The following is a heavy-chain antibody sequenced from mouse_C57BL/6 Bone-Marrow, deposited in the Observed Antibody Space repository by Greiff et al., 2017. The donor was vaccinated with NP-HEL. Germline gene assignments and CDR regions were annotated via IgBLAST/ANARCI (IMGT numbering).Heavy chain of an antibody. CDR2: IDPSDSYT. Sequence: VQLQQPGAELVMPGASVKLSCKASGYTFTSYWMHWVKQRPGQGLEWIGEIDPSDSYTNYNQKFKGKSTLTVDKSSSTAYMQRSSLTSEDSAVYYCARYEQSLAYWGQGTLVTVSA. J-gene: IGHJ3*01. V-gene: IGHV1-69*01. CDR3: ARYEQSLAY. D-gene: IGHD2-12*01. CDR1: GYTFTSYW.